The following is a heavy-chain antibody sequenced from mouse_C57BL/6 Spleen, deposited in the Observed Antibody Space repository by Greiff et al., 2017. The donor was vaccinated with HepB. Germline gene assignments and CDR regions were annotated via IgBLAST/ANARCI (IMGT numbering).Heavy chain of an antibody. V-gene: IGHV1-61*01. CDR2: IYPSDSET. Sequence: QVQLQQPGAELVRPGSSVKLSCKASGYTFTSYWMDWVKQRPGQGLEWIGNIYPSDSETHYNQKFKDKATLTVDKSSSTAYMQLSSLTSEDSAVYYCAKGVYGGGDGDYGGQGTTHTVSS. D-gene: IGHD1-2*01. J-gene: IGHJ2*01. CDR1: GYTFTSYW. CDR3: AKGVYGGGDGDY.